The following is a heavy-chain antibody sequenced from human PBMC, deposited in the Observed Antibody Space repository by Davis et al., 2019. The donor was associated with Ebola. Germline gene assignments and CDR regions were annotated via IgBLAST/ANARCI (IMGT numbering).Heavy chain of an antibody. CDR2: INPNSGGT. J-gene: IGHJ4*02. CDR1: GYTFTGYY. CDR3: ARDPTWSQINYYCFDY. V-gene: IGHV1-2*02. Sequence: ASVKVSRKASGYTFTGYYMHWVRQAPGQGLEWMGWINPNSGGTNYAQKFQGRVTMTRDTSISTAYMELSSLTSEDTAVYYCARDPTWSQINYYCFDYWGQGTLVTVSS. D-gene: IGHD3-10*01.